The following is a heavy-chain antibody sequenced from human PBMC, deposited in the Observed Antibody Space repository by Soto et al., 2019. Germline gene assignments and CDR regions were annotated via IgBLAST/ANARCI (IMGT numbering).Heavy chain of an antibody. CDR2: IWYDGSNK. D-gene: IGHD3-3*01. Sequence: GESLKISCAASGFTFSSYGMHWVRQAPGKGLEWVAVIWYDGSNKYYADSVKGRFTISRDNSKNTLYLQMNSLRAEDTAVYYCARDPYYAPKFYFDYWGQGTLVTVSS. CDR1: GFTFSSYG. J-gene: IGHJ4*02. CDR3: ARDPYYAPKFYFDY. V-gene: IGHV3-33*01.